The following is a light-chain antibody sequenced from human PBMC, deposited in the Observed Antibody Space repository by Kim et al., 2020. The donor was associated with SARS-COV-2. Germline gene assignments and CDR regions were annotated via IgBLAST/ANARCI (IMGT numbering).Light chain of an antibody. J-gene: IGLJ2*01. Sequence: QSALTQPRSVSGSPGQSVTISCTGTSSDVGGYNYVSWYQQHPGKAPKIMIYDVSERPSGVPDRFSGSKSGNTASLTISGLQAEDEADYYCCSYAGSYTVFGGGTKLTVL. CDR2: DVS. CDR3: CSYAGSYTV. V-gene: IGLV2-11*01. CDR1: SSDVGGYNY.